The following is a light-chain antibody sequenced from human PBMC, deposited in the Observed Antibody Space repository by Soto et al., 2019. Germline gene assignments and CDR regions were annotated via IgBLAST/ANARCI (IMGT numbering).Light chain of an antibody. CDR2: GAS. CDR1: QSVSSN. J-gene: IGKJ2*01. CDR3: QQYNNWPYT. Sequence: EIVMTQSPATLSVSPGERATLSCRASQSVSSNFAWYQQKPGQAPRLLIYGASTRATGIPARFSGSRSGTEFTLTLRSLYYEVFAVYYCQQYNNWPYTFGQGTKLEMK. V-gene: IGKV3-15*01.